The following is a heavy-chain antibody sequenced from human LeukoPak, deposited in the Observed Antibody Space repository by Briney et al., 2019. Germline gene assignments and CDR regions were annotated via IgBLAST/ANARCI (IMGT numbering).Heavy chain of an antibody. D-gene: IGHD3-22*01. CDR2: INHSGST. CDR1: GGSFSGYY. Sequence: PSETLSLTCAVYGGSFSGYYWSWIRQPPGKGLEWIGEINHSGSTNYNPSLKSRVTISVDTSENQFSLKLSSVTAADTAVYYCASRFSGYYPYYFDYWGQRTLVTVSS. V-gene: IGHV4-34*01. CDR3: ASRFSGYYPYYFDY. J-gene: IGHJ4*02.